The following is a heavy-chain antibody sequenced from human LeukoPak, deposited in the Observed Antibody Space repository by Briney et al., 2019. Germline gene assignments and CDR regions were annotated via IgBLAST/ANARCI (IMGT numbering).Heavy chain of an antibody. Sequence: SETLSLTCAVYGGSFSNYYWSWIRQPPGKGLEWIGEINHSGSTNYNPSLKSRVTISVDTSKNQFSLKLSSVTAADTAVYYCASLYYWSGNYWGQGTLVTVSS. J-gene: IGHJ4*02. CDR2: INHSGST. D-gene: IGHD3-3*01. V-gene: IGHV4-34*01. CDR1: GGSFSNYY. CDR3: ASLYYWSGNY.